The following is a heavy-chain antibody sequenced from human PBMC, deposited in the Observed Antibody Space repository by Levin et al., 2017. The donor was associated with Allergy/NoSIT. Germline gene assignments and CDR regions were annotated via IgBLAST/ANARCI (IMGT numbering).Heavy chain of an antibody. V-gene: IGHV3-23*01. CDR2: ISGSGGST. Sequence: GGSLSLSCAASGFTFSSYAMSWVRQAPGKGLEWVSAISGSGGSTYYADSVKGRFTISRDNSKNTLYLQMNSLRAEDTAVYYCAKGGYCSGGSCYDNYWGQGTLVTVSS. CDR1: GFTFSSYA. D-gene: IGHD2-15*01. J-gene: IGHJ4*02. CDR3: AKGGYCSGGSCYDNY.